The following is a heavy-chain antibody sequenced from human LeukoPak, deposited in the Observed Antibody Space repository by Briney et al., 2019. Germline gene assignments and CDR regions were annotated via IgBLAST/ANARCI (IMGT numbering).Heavy chain of an antibody. Sequence: PGGSLRLSCAASGFTFSSYGMHWVRQAPGKGLEWVAVIWYDGSNKYYADSVKGRFTISRDSSKNTLYLQINSLRAEHTAVYYCAKDLYSSSSYWGQGTLVTVSS. CDR3: AKDLYSSSSY. V-gene: IGHV3-33*06. J-gene: IGHJ4*02. D-gene: IGHD6-6*01. CDR2: IWYDGSNK. CDR1: GFTFSSYG.